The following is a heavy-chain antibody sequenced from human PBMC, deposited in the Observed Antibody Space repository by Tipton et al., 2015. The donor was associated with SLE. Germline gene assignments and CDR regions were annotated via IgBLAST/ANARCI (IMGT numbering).Heavy chain of an antibody. CDR3: ARDSGVDTALGSGFDI. J-gene: IGHJ3*02. V-gene: IGHV4-31*03. CDR1: GGSVSIGRYY. CDR2: IYYIGST. D-gene: IGHD5-18*01. Sequence: TLSLTCTVSGGSVSIGRYYWSWIRQPPGKGLEWIGYIYYIGSTYYNPSLKSRVTISVDTSKNQFSLKLSALTAADTAVYYCARDSGVDTALGSGFDIWGQGTMVTVS.